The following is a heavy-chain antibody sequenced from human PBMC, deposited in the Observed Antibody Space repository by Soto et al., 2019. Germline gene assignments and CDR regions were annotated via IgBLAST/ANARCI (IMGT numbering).Heavy chain of an antibody. D-gene: IGHD3-3*01. Sequence: SETLSLTCTVSGGSISSSSYYWGWIRQPPGKGLEWIGSIYYSGSTYYNPSLKSRVTISVDTSKNQFSLKLSSVTAADTAVYYCARQITIFGVVIIRYWFDPCGQGTLVTVSS. V-gene: IGHV4-39*01. CDR2: IYYSGST. CDR3: ARQITIFGVVIIRYWFDP. J-gene: IGHJ5*02. CDR1: GGSISSSSYY.